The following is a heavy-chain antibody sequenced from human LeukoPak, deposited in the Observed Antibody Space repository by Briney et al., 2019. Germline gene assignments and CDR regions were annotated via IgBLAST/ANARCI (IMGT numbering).Heavy chain of an antibody. J-gene: IGHJ6*03. V-gene: IGHV3-53*01. Sequence: GGSLRLSCAASGITVSSNYMTWVRQAPGKGLEWVSLIYTDGSGDTTIYADSVKGRFTISRDNAKNSLYLQMNSLRADDTAVYYCARFAAGGSYYYYMDVWGKGTTVTVSS. CDR2: IYTDGSGDTT. CDR1: GITVSSNY. CDR3: ARFAAGGSYYYYMDV. D-gene: IGHD6-25*01.